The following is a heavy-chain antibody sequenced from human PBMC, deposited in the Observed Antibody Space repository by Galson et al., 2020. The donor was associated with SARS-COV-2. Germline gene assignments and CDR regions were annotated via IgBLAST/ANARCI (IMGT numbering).Heavy chain of an antibody. Sequence: GESLKISCAASGFTFSSYAMSWVRQAPGKGLEWVSAISGSGGSTYYADSVKGRFTISRDNSKNTLYLQMNSLRAEDTAVYYCAKAGLAYYDSSGYENDAFDIWGQGTMVTVSS. CDR3: AKAGLAYYDSSGYENDAFDI. CDR2: ISGSGGST. V-gene: IGHV3-23*01. J-gene: IGHJ3*02. D-gene: IGHD3-22*01. CDR1: GFTFSSYA.